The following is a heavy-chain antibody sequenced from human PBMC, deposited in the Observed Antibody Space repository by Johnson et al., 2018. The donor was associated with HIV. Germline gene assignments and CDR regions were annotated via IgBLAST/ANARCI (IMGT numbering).Heavy chain of an antibody. D-gene: IGHD1-7*01. V-gene: IGHV3-15*01. CDR2: IKSKNDGGTT. J-gene: IGHJ3*01. Sequence: VQLVESGGGLVQPGGSLRLSCAASGFTVSSNYMSWVRQAPGKGLEWVGRIKSKNDGGTTDYAAPVNGRFTISRDDSNNTLYLQMNSLKTEDTAVYYCTTDANWNYGQGAFDVWGQGTTVTVSS. CDR1: GFTVSSNY. CDR3: TTDANWNYGQGAFDV.